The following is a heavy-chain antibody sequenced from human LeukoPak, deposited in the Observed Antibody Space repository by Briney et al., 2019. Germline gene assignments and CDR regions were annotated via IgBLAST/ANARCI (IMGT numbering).Heavy chain of an antibody. V-gene: IGHV1-46*01. CDR3: TRGGDVYIFDY. Sequence: ASVKASCKASGYTFTSYYIHWVRQAPGQGLEWMGRIHPSGGGTSYAQKFQGRLTMTRDTSTSTVYMELSSLTSEDTAVYFCTRGGDVYIFDYWGQGTLVTVSS. CDR1: GYTFTSYY. D-gene: IGHD5-24*01. J-gene: IGHJ4*02. CDR2: IHPSGGGT.